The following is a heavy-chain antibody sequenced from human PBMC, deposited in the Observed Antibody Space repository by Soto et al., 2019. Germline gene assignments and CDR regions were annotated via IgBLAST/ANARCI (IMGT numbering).Heavy chain of an antibody. CDR3: ASDRADYYYGSGPFDP. Sequence: QVQLVESGGGVVQPGRSLRLSCAASGFTFSSYAMHWVRQAPGKGLEWVAVISYDGNKKYYADSVKGRFTISRDNSKNALYLQMNSLRAEDTAVYYCASDRADYYYGSGPFDPWGQGTLVTVSS. D-gene: IGHD3-10*01. CDR1: GFTFSSYA. CDR2: ISYDGNKK. J-gene: IGHJ5*02. V-gene: IGHV3-30-3*01.